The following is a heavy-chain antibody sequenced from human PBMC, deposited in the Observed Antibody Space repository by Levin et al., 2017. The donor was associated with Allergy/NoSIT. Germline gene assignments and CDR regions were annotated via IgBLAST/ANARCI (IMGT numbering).Heavy chain of an antibody. D-gene: IGHD3-9*01. Sequence: ASETLSLTCTISGGSVSSGGYSWSWIRQPPGKGLEWIGYIFPSGSSYYNPSLKSRVTISLDWSKNQFSLDLTSVTAADTAIYYCARIDQSLAFDSWGQGSLVTVSS. V-gene: IGHV4-30-2*01. J-gene: IGHJ4*02. CDR3: ARIDQSLAFDS. CDR1: GGSVSSGGYS. CDR2: IFPSGSS.